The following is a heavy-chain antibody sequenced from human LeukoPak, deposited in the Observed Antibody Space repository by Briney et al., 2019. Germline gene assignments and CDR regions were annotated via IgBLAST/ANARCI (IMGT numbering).Heavy chain of an antibody. CDR3: ARDHAYRADY. CDR2: INQDESKK. J-gene: IGHJ4*02. V-gene: IGHV3-7*01. D-gene: IGHD2-2*01. Sequence: GGSLRLSYAASGFTFSNDWMCWVRQAPGKGLEWVANINQDESKKYYADSVKGRFTISRDNAENSLYLQMSSLTAEDTAIYYCARDHAYRADYWGQGTLVTVSS. CDR1: GFTFSNDW.